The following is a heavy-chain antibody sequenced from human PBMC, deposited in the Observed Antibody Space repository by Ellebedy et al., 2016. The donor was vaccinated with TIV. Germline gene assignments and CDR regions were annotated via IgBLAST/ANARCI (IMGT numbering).Heavy chain of an antibody. Sequence: SQTLSLTCAISGDSVTGNTGPCDRLRPSPSRGVERLGRTYYRSKWSNDYATSVQGRITINPDISKNQFSLQLNSVTPEDTAVYYCARERMGHFDYWGPGILVTVSS. D-gene: IGHD2-15*01. CDR1: GDSVTGNTGP. CDR3: ARERMGHFDY. V-gene: IGHV6-1*01. J-gene: IGHJ4*02. CDR2: TYYRSKWSN.